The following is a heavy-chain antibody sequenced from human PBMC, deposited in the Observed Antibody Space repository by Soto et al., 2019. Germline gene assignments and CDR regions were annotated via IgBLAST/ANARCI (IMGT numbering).Heavy chain of an antibody. Sequence: QVQLQEMGPGLVKPSQTLYLTCTVSGGSMSSGGYYWSWIRQHPGKGLEWIGYIYYSGSTYYNPSLKGRVTISVDTSKNQFSLNLSSVTAADTAVFYCARVSLGEMATNFDYWGQGTLVTVSS. CDR2: IYYSGST. CDR1: GGSMSSGGYY. CDR3: ARVSLGEMATNFDY. D-gene: IGHD5-12*01. V-gene: IGHV4-31*03. J-gene: IGHJ4*02.